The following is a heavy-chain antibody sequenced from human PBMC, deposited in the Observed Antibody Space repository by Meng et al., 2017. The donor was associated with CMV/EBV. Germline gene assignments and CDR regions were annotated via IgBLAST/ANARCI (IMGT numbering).Heavy chain of an antibody. CDR1: GFTLSDYY. V-gene: IGHV1-2*02. CDR3: VRSSGWSLFDY. D-gene: IGHD6-19*01. CDR2: VNSNNDAT. J-gene: IGHJ4*02. Sequence: QLQLGQSGAEMKNPGAEVKFASTTSGFTLSDYYIHWVRQAPGQGLEWMGWVNSNNDATNYARKFQGRVSMTRDTSISTAHMELSRLMSDDTAVYYCVRSSGWSLFDYWGQGTLVTVSS.